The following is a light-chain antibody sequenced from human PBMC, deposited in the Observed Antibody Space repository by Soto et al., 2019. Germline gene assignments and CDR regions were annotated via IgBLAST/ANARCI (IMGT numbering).Light chain of an antibody. CDR2: GAS. CDR3: QQYDSTPLT. CDR1: QSVSSSY. Sequence: EIVLTQSPGTLSLSPGERATLSCRASQSVSSSYLAWYQQKPGQAPRLLIYGASSRATGIPDRFSGSGSGTYSTLTISKLEPEDFAVYYCQQYDSTPLTFGVWTKVEIK. V-gene: IGKV3-20*01. J-gene: IGKJ4*01.